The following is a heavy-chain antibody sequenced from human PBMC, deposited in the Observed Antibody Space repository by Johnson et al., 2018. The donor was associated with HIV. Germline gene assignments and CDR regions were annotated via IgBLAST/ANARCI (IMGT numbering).Heavy chain of an antibody. D-gene: IGHD6-13*01. CDR1: GFTFSSYG. V-gene: IGHV3-33*06. CDR2: IWYDGSNK. J-gene: IGHJ3*02. CDR3: AKDRDSSSWYGYDAFDI. Sequence: QVQLVESGGGVVQPGRSLRLSCAASGFTFSSYGMHWVRQAPGKGLEWVAVIWYDGSNKYYADSVEDRFTISRDNSKNTLYLQMNRLRAEDTAVYYCAKDRDSSSWYGYDAFDIWGQGTMVTVSS.